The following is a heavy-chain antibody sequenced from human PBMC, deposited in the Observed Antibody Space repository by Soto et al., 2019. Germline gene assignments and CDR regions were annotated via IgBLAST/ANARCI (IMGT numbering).Heavy chain of an antibody. D-gene: IGHD3-16*01. CDR3: ATMIRGLIHWLDP. V-gene: IGHV1-8*01. CDR2: MYPNNGQT. J-gene: IGHJ5*02. CDR1: GDTFSNFD. Sequence: QVQLVQSGAEVKRPGASVKVSCKASGDTFSNFDFNWVRQATGQGPEWMGWMYPNNGQTAYARTFQGRVTMTWNRSTSTAYMELSSLTSEDTAVYYCATMIRGLIHWLDPWGQGTLVTVSS.